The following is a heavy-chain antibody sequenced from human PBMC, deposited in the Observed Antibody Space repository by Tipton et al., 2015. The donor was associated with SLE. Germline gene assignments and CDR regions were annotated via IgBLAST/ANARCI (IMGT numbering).Heavy chain of an antibody. Sequence: TLSLTCTVSGGFISSSSYYWGWIRQPPGKGLEWIGSIYYSGSTYYNPSLKSRVTISVDTSKNQFSLKLSSVTAADTAVYYCASGYSGYLDYWGQGTLVTVSS. CDR1: GGFISSSSYY. D-gene: IGHD5-12*01. CDR3: ASGYSGYLDY. J-gene: IGHJ4*02. CDR2: IYYSGST. V-gene: IGHV4-39*07.